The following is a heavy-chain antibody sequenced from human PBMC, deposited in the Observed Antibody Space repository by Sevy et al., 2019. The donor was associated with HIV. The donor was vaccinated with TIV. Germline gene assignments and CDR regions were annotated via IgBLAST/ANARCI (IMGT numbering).Heavy chain of an antibody. CDR1: GFTFSNYA. D-gene: IGHD5-18*01. J-gene: IGHJ4*02. V-gene: IGHV3-23*01. Sequence: GGSLRLSCGASGFTFSNYAMSWVRQAPGKGPEWVSVTNNGGSTYYADTVKGRFTISRDNSEKKEFLQMNSLKAEDTAVYYRATGDTTRITDLDYWGQGALVTVSS. CDR2: TNNGGST. CDR3: ATGDTTRITDLDY.